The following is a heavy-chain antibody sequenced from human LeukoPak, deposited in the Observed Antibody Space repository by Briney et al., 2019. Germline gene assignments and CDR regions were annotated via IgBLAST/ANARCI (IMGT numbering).Heavy chain of an antibody. J-gene: IGHJ5*02. CDR3: ARRPSGFDP. Sequence: PSETLSLTCTVSGASINRSPYYWAWIRQPPGRGLEWIGSIHYTGGTYYNPSLKSRISMSIDTSKNQFSLELTSVTAADTAVYYCARRPSGFDPWGQGTLVTVSS. CDR2: IHYTGGT. V-gene: IGHV4-39*07. CDR1: GASINRSPYY. D-gene: IGHD3-10*01.